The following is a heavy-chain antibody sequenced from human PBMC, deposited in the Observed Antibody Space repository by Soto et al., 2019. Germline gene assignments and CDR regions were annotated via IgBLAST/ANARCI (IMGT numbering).Heavy chain of an antibody. V-gene: IGHV3-7*04. CDR2: IKEDGSEK. D-gene: IGHD5-18*01. Sequence: DVQLVESGGGLVQPGGSLRLSCAASGITFINYWMTWVRQVPGKGLEWVANIKEDGSEKYFVESVKGRSTISRDNARNSLYLPVNSLRAEDTAVYSCACDGGGYSYGYYCDYWVQGALVSVSS. J-gene: IGHJ4*02. CDR3: ACDGGGYSYGYYCDY. CDR1: GITFINYW.